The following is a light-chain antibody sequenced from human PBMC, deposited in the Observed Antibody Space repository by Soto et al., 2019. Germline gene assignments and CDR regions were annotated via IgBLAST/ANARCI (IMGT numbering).Light chain of an antibody. CDR3: QEYNSSPWT. V-gene: IGKV3-20*01. Sequence: EIVLTQSPGTLSLSPGERATLSCWASQSVSGNFLAWYQVKPGQAPRLVVYGASTRASGFPDRFSGSGSGTDFTLTISRLEPEDFAMDDCQEYNSSPWTFGQGTKVEIK. J-gene: IGKJ1*01. CDR1: QSVSGNF. CDR2: GAS.